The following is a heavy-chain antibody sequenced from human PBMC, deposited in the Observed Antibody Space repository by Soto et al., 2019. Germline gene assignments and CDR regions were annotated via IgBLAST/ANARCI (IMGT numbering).Heavy chain of an antibody. V-gene: IGHV3-48*03. J-gene: IGHJ6*02. CDR2: ISSSGSTI. CDR3: ASLYYEFWSGTYYGMDV. D-gene: IGHD3-3*01. CDR1: GFTFSSYE. Sequence: EVQLVESGGGLVQPGGSLRLSCAASGFTFSSYEMNWVRQAPGKGLGWVSYISSSGSTIYYADSVKGRFTISRDNAKNSLYLQKNSLRAEDTAVYYCASLYYEFWSGTYYGMDVWGQGTTVTVSS.